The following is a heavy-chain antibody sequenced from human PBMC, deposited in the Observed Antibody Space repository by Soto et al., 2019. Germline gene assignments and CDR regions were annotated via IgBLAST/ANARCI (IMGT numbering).Heavy chain of an antibody. V-gene: IGHV3-33*01. Sequence: QVQLVESGGGVVQPGRSLRLSWAAAGFTFSSYGMHWVRQAPGKGLEWVAVIWCDGSNKYYADSVKGRFTISRDNSKNRLYLQMNSVRAEDTSVYYCAREQNSGMVRGVMGDYWGQGTLVTVSS. CDR3: AREQNSGMVRGVMGDY. CDR1: GFTFSSYG. CDR2: IWCDGSNK. J-gene: IGHJ4*02. D-gene: IGHD3-10*01.